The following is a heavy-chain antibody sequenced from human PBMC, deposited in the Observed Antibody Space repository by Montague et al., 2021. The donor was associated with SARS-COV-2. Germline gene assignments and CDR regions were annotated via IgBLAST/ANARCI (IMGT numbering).Heavy chain of an antibody. J-gene: IGHJ3*01. CDR3: ARLIGSGWTDAFDF. CDR2: VFYTGST. CDR1: GDSVNTNQ. Sequence: SETLSLTPVVSGDSVNTNQWTWVRQPAGKGLEWIGHVFYTGSTKXNPSLESRVTISIDTSKNQFALRLNSVSAADTAIYYCARLIGSGWTDAFDFWGQGTMVTVSS. D-gene: IGHD6-19*01. V-gene: IGHV4-59*02.